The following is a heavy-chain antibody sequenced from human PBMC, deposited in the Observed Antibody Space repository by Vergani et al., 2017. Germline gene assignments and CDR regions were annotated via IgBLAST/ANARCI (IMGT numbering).Heavy chain of an antibody. CDR2: ISSSSSYI. J-gene: IGHJ5*02. CDR1: GFTFSSYS. CDR3: AKVHSSSLYWFDP. V-gene: IGHV3-21*01. D-gene: IGHD6-13*01. Sequence: EVQLVESGGGLVKRGGSLRLSCAASGFTFSSYSMNWVRQAPGKGLEWVSSISSSSSYIHYSDSLKGRFTISRDNAKSSLYLQMNSLRAEDTAIYYCAKVHSSSLYWFDPWGPGTLVTVSS.